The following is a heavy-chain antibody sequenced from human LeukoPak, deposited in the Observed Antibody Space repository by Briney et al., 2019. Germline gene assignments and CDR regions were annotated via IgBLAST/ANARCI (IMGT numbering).Heavy chain of an antibody. Sequence: ASVKVSCKASGYTFTGYYMHWVRQAPGQGLEWMGWINPNSGGTNYAQKFQGRVTMTRDTSISTAYMELSRLRSDDTAVYYCARSIIAVASNWFDPWGQGTLVTVSS. J-gene: IGHJ5*02. CDR2: INPNSGGT. V-gene: IGHV1-2*02. CDR3: ARSIIAVASNWFDP. CDR1: GYTFTGYY. D-gene: IGHD6-19*01.